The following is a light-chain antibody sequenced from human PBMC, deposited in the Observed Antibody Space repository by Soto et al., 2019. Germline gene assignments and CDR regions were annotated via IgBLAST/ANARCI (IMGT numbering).Light chain of an antibody. J-gene: IGLJ1*01. Sequence: QSALTQPASVSGSPGQSITISCTGTSSDVGGYNFVSWYQQHPGKAPKLIIYDVSNRPSGVSYRFSGSKSGNTASLTISGLQAEDEVDYYWAAWDDSLNGYVFVTGTNVTVL. CDR2: DVS. CDR3: AAWDDSLNGYV. CDR1: SSDVGGYNF. V-gene: IGLV2-14*01.